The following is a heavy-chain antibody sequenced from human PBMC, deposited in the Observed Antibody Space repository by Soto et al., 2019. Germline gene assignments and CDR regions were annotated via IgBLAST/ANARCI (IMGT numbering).Heavy chain of an antibody. CDR1: GFTFSSYA. D-gene: IGHD2-15*01. J-gene: IGHJ3*02. CDR2: ISGSGGST. Sequence: GGSLRLSCAASGFTFSSYAMSWVRQAPGKGLEWVSAISGSGGSTYYADSVKGRFTISRDNSKNTLYLQMNSLRAEDTAVYYCAKSDDIVVVVAADTVTPAYAFDIWGQGTMVTVSS. V-gene: IGHV3-23*01. CDR3: AKSDDIVVVVAADTVTPAYAFDI.